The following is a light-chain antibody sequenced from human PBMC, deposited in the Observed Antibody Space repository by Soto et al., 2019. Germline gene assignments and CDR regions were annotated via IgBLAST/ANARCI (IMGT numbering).Light chain of an antibody. V-gene: IGLV1-44*01. Sequence: QSVLTQPPSASGTPGQSVIFSCSGSKSNIGINPVTWYQQLPGRAPKLVLYADNERPSGVPYRFSGSKSGTSASLAISGLQSEDEADYYCAAWDDSLDAAEFGGGTQLTVL. CDR1: KSNIGINP. CDR3: AAWDDSLDAAE. J-gene: IGLJ7*01. CDR2: ADN.